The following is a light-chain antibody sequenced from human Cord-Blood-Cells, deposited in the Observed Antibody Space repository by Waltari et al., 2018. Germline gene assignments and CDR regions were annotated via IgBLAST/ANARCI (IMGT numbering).Light chain of an antibody. CDR2: LGS. CDR3: MQALQTPFT. Sequence: IVMTQSPLSLPVIPGEPAYISCRSSQSFLHSNGYNYLDWYLQKPRQSPQLLIYLGSNRASGVPDRFSGSGSGTDFTLKISRVEAEDVGVYYCMQALQTPFTFGPGTKVDIK. CDR1: QSFLHSNGYNY. V-gene: IGKV2-28*01. J-gene: IGKJ3*01.